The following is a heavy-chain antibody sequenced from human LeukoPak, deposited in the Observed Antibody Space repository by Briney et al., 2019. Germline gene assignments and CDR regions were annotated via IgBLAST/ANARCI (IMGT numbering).Heavy chain of an antibody. CDR3: ASSRIAVAAKFPFDY. Sequence: PSETLSLTCTVSGGSISSYYWSWIRQPPGKGLEWIGYIYYSGSTNYNPSLKSRVTISVDTSKNQFSLKLSSVTAADTAVYYCASSRIAVAAKFPFDYWGQGTLVTVSS. J-gene: IGHJ4*02. D-gene: IGHD6-19*01. CDR1: GGSISSYY. CDR2: IYYSGST. V-gene: IGHV4-59*01.